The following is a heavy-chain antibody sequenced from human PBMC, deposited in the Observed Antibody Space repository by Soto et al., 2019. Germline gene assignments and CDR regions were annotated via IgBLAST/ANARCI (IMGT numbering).Heavy chain of an antibody. CDR2: IYYSGST. J-gene: IGHJ3*02. Sequence: QVQLQESGPGLVKPSETLSLTCTVSGGSISSYYWSWIRQPPGKGLEWIGYIYYSGSTNYNPSLKSRVTISVDTSKNQFSLKLSSVTAADTAVYYCARVWGGAFAIWGQGTTVTVSS. CDR1: GGSISSYY. CDR3: ARVWGGAFAI. D-gene: IGHD3-10*01. V-gene: IGHV4-59*01.